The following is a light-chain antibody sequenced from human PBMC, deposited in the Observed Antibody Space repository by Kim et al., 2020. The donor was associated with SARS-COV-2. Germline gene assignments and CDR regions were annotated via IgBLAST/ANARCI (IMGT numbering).Light chain of an antibody. CDR3: QQYGDLPLT. CDR2: GAS. Sequence: SPGQRATLSCRASQSVTSSFLAWYQQKPGQAPRLLIYGASSRATGIADRFSCRGSETDFTLTISRLQPEDFAVYYCQQYGDLPLTFGGGTKVDIK. CDR1: QSVTSSF. V-gene: IGKV3-20*01. J-gene: IGKJ4*01.